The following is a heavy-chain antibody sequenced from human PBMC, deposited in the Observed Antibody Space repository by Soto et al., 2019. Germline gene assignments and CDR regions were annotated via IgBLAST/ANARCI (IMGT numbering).Heavy chain of an antibody. CDR1: GFTFSSYA. V-gene: IGHV3-30-3*01. CDR3: ARDTYYYGSGSSTEWDL. J-gene: IGHJ5*02. D-gene: IGHD3-10*01. Sequence: GGSLRLSCAASGFTFSSYAMHWVRQAPGKGLEWVAVISYDGSNKYYADSVKGRFTISRDNSKNTLYLQMNSLRAEDTAVYYCARDTYYYGSGSSTEWDLWGQGTLVTVSS. CDR2: ISYDGSNK.